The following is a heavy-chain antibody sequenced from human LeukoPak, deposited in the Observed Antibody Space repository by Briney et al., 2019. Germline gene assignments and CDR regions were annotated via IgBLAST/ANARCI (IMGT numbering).Heavy chain of an antibody. Sequence: GSLRLSCAASGVSFSSNGMGWVRQAPGQGLEWVSAISGSGATTYYADSVKGRFTISRDNSKNTLYLQMNSLRAEDTAVYYCAKDGPYGDYVYYWGQGTLVTVSS. J-gene: IGHJ4*02. CDR2: ISGSGATT. CDR1: GVSFSSNG. CDR3: AKDGPYGDYVYY. V-gene: IGHV3-23*01. D-gene: IGHD4-17*01.